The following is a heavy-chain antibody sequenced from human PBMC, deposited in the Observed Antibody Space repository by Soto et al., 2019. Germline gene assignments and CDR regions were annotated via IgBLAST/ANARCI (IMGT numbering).Heavy chain of an antibody. V-gene: IGHV1-8*01. D-gene: IGHD4-17*01. CDR2: MNPNSGNT. Sequence: QVPLVQSGAEVKKPGASVKVSCKASGYTSTSYDINWVRQATGQGLEWMGWMNPNSGNTGYAQKFQGRVTMTRNTSISTAYMELSSLRSEDTAVYYCARVDYGDYHLDYWGQGTLVTVSS. J-gene: IGHJ4*02. CDR1: GYTSTSYD. CDR3: ARVDYGDYHLDY.